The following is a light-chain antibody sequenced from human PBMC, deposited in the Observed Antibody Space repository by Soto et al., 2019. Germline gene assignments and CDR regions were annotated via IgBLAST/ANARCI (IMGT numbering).Light chain of an antibody. CDR3: LQDINYPWT. J-gene: IGKJ1*01. V-gene: IGKV1-6*01. CDR1: QSVLCV. Sequence: AIQMTQSPSSLSASAGDRVTISCRASQSVLCVLGWYHHKPGKPPKVLIYGASNLQSGVPPRFSGSGSGTDFTLAISSLQPEDSATYYCLQDINYPWTFGQGTKVDIK. CDR2: GAS.